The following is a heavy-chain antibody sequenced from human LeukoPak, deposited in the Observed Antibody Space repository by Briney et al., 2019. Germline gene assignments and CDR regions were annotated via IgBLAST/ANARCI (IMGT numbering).Heavy chain of an antibody. D-gene: IGHD3-22*01. J-gene: IGHJ4*02. Sequence: GGSLRLSCAASGFTFSSYAMSWVRQAPGKGLEWVSAISGSDGSTYYADSVKGRFTISRDNSKNTLYLQMNSLRAEDTAVYYCAMGYYYDSSGYSTIFDHWGQGTLVTVSS. CDR3: AMGYYYDSSGYSTIFDH. CDR1: GFTFSSYA. V-gene: IGHV3-23*01. CDR2: ISGSDGST.